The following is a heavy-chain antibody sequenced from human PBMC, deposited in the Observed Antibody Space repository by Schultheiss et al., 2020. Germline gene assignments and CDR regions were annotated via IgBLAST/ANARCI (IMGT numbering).Heavy chain of an antibody. D-gene: IGHD4-17*01. CDR2: IIPIFGTA. J-gene: IGHJ2*01. CDR3: ARVHGDSVYWYFDL. Sequence: SVKVSCKASGGTFSSYAISWVRQAPGQGLEWMGGIIPIFGTANYAQKFQGRVTITADESTSTAYMELRSLRSDDTAVYYCARVHGDSVYWYFDLWGRGTLVTVSS. V-gene: IGHV1-69*13. CDR1: GGTFSSYA.